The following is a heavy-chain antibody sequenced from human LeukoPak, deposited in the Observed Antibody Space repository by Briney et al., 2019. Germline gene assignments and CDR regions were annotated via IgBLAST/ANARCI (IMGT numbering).Heavy chain of an antibody. CDR1: GFTFSSYA. Sequence: GGSLRLSCAASGFTFSSYAMHWVRQAPGKGLEWVAVISYDGSNKYYADSVKGRFTISRDNSKNTLYLQMNSLRAEDTAVYYCARQTSMVRASEAFDIWGQGTMVTVSS. J-gene: IGHJ3*02. D-gene: IGHD3-10*01. V-gene: IGHV3-30-3*01. CDR2: ISYDGSNK. CDR3: ARQTSMVRASEAFDI.